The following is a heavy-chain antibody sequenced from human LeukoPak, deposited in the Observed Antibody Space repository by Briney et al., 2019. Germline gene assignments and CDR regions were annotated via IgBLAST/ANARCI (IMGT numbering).Heavy chain of an antibody. D-gene: IGHD5-18*01. CDR2: IITVVDMA. CDR1: AGSFSNYA. V-gene: IGHV1-69*04. J-gene: IGHJ4*02. Sequence: GSCVNVSCNASAGSFSNYATSWVRHAPGQGLEWMGRIITVVDMADYAQRFQGRVTITADKSTSTAYMELSGLTSEDTAVYYCGRRDSGSSYGFVYWGQGTLVTVSS. CDR3: GRRDSGSSYGFVY.